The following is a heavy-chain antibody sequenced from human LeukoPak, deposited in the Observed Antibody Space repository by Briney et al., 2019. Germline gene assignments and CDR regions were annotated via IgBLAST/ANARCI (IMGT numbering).Heavy chain of an antibody. D-gene: IGHD3-10*01. V-gene: IGHV3-23*01. Sequence: GGSLRLSCAASGFTFSSYAMSWVRQAPGKGLEWVSAISGSGGSTYYADSVKGRFTISRDNSKNTLYLQMNSLRAEDTAVYYCARDWPDYGSGSREPFDYWGQGTLVTVSS. CDR1: GFTFSSYA. CDR2: ISGSGGST. J-gene: IGHJ4*02. CDR3: ARDWPDYGSGSREPFDY.